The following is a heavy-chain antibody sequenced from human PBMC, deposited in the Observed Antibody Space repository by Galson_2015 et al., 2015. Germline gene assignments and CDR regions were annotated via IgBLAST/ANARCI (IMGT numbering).Heavy chain of an antibody. D-gene: IGHD2-21*01. J-gene: IGHJ3*02. CDR1: GFTFSSYG. V-gene: IGHV3-33*01. CDR3: ARDGVIFPGAFDI. CDR2: IWYDGSNK. Sequence: SLRLSCAASGFTFSSYGMHWVRQAPGKGLEWVAVIWYDGSNKYYADSVKGRFTISRDNSKNTLYLQMNSLRAEDTAVYYCARDGVIFPGAFDIWGQGTMVTVAS.